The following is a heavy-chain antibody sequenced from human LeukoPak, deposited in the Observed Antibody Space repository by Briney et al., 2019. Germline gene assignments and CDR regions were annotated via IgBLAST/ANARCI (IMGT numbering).Heavy chain of an antibody. J-gene: IGHJ4*02. D-gene: IGHD3-9*01. CDR3: ASDPSNYGTVTLTY. CDR2: INQDGSAK. V-gene: IGHV3-7*01. Sequence: GGSLRLSCAASGFSFSSYWMSWVRQAPGKGLEWVANINQDGSAKNYVDSVKGRFTISRDNAKNSLYLQMSSLRAEDTAVYYCASDPSNYGTVTLTYWGPGTLVTVSS. CDR1: GFSFSSYW.